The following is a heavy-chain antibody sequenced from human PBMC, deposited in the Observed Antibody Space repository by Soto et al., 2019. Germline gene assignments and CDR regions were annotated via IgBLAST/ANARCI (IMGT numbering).Heavy chain of an antibody. CDR3: ARRYIAAPATAFDL. V-gene: IGHV5-51*01. CDR2: IYPADSDT. D-gene: IGHD6-13*01. Sequence: PGESLKISCQGSVYRFSTYWIHWVRQLPGKGLESVGIIYPADSDTRYSPSFQGQVTISADKTISTTYLQWSSLKASDTAMYFCARRYIAAPATAFDLWGQGTPVTVSS. CDR1: VYRFSTYW. J-gene: IGHJ4*02.